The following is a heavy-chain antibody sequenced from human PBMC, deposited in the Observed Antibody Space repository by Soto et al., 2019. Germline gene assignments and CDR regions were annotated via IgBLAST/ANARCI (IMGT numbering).Heavy chain of an antibody. CDR2: ISAYNGNT. CDR1: GYTFTSYG. J-gene: IGHJ4*02. V-gene: IGHV1-18*04. D-gene: IGHD3-22*01. Sequence: QVQLVQSGAEVKKPGASVKVSCTASGYTFTSYGISWVRQAPGQGLEWMGWISAYNGNTNYAQKLQGRVTMTTDTSTSQDYMELRSLRSDDTAVYYCATSWRNSYYDSSGYYYWGQGTLVTVSS. CDR3: ATSWRNSYYDSSGYYY.